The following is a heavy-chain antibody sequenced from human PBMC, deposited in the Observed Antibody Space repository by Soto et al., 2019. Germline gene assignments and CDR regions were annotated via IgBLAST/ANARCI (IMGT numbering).Heavy chain of an antibody. V-gene: IGHV3-23*01. CDR2: ISGSGGST. J-gene: IGHJ4*02. CDR1: GFTFSSYA. D-gene: IGHD5-18*01. CDR3: ASPKLDHRGYSYGYVDY. Sequence: GGSLRLSCAASGFTFSSYAMSWVRQAPGKGLEWVSAISGSGGSTYYADSVKGRFTISRDNSKNTLYLQMNSLRAEDTAVYYCASPKLDHRGYSYGYVDYWGQGTLVTVSS.